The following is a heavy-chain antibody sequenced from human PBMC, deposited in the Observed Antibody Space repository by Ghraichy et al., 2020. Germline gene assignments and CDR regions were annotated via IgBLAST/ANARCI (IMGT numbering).Heavy chain of an antibody. V-gene: IGHV3-33*01. CDR2: ICYDGSDK. J-gene: IGHJ3*02. D-gene: IGHD1-26*01. Sequence: GGSLRLSCAASGFMFSNYGMHWVRQAPGKGLEWVAIICYDGSDKYYADSVKGRFTISRDNSKNTLYLQMNSLRADDTAVYYCARDPGPYSGSYYSRGFDGLDIWGQGTMVTVSS. CDR3: ARDPGPYSGSYYSRGFDGLDI. CDR1: GFMFSNYG.